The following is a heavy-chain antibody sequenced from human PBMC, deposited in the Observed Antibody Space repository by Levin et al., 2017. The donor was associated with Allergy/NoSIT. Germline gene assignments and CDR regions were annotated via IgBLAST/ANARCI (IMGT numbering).Heavy chain of an antibody. CDR2: IKSKTDGGTT. Sequence: GESLKISCAASGFTFSNAWMSWVRQAPGKGLEWVGRIKSKTDGGTTDYAAPVKGRFTISRDDSKNTLYLQMNSLKTEDTAVYYCTTLGPGRGYFDLWGRGTLVTVSS. CDR3: TTLGPGRGYFDL. V-gene: IGHV3-15*01. CDR1: GFTFSNAW. J-gene: IGHJ2*01.